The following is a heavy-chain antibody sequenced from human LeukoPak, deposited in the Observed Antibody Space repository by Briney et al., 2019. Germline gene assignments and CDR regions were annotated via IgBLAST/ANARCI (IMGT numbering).Heavy chain of an antibody. J-gene: IGHJ4*02. CDR3: AKDGYSSGRSFDY. CDR2: LSDSGGST. D-gene: IGHD6-19*01. CDR1: GFTFSSYA. V-gene: IGHV3-23*01. Sequence: PGGSLLLSCAASGFTFSSYAMSGVRQATGKGLEWVSALSDSGGSTYDADSVKGRFTISRDNSKNTLYLQMTSLRAEDTAVYYWAKDGYSSGRSFDYWGQGTLVTVSS.